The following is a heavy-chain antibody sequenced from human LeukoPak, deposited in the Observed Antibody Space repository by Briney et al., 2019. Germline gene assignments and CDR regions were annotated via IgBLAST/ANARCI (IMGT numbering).Heavy chain of an antibody. CDR1: GDSVSSNSAA. CDR3: ARGARGGYDFRYYYYYMDV. CDR2: TYYRSKWYN. J-gene: IGHJ6*03. V-gene: IGHV6-1*01. Sequence: SQTLSLTCALSGDSVSSNSAAWNWIRQSPSRGLEWLGRTYYRSKWYNDYAVSVKSRITINPDTSKNQFSLQLNSVTPEDTAVYYCARGARGGYDFRYYYYYMDVWGKGTTVTVSS. D-gene: IGHD5-12*01.